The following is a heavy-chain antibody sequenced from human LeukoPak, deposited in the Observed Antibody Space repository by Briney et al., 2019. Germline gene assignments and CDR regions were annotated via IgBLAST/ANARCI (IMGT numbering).Heavy chain of an antibody. CDR2: LRGNGDA. CDR3: AKASWVSTADAVL. Sequence: GGSLRLSCVASGFTFSSYAMSWVRETPARGLEWVSSLRGNGDAFYADSVKGRFTLSRDESRNTVYLQLNKLRVEDTAIYYCAKASWVSTADAVLWGQGTMATVSS. CDR1: GFTFSSYA. J-gene: IGHJ3*01. D-gene: IGHD3-16*01. V-gene: IGHV3-23*01.